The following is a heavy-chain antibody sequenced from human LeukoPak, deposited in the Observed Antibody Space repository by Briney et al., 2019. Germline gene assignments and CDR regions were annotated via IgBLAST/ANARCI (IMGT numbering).Heavy chain of an antibody. CDR3: AGCWVRRGGYYYYYMDV. Sequence: ASVKVSCKASGGTFSSYAISWVRQAPGQGLEWMGGIIPIFGTANYAQKFQGRVTITTDESASTAYMELSSLRSEDTAVYYCAGCWVRRGGYYYYYMDVWGKGTTVTVSS. CDR2: IIPIFGTA. D-gene: IGHD3-10*01. CDR1: GGTFSSYA. J-gene: IGHJ6*03. V-gene: IGHV1-69*05.